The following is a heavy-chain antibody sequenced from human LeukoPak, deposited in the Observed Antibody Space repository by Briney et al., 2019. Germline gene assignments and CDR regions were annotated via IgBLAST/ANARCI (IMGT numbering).Heavy chain of an antibody. CDR1: GFTLSSYA. CDR3: AREVEGLDY. D-gene: IGHD5-24*01. V-gene: IGHV3-30-3*01. CDR2: ISYDGSNK. Sequence: GGSLRLSCAASGFTLSSYAMHWVRQAPGKGLEWVALISYDGSNKYYADSVKGRFTISRDNSKNTLYLQMNSLRVEDTAVYYCAREVEGLDYRGQGTLVTVSS. J-gene: IGHJ4*02.